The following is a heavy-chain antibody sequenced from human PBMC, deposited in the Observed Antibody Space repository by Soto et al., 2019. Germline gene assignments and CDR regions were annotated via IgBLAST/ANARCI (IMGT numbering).Heavy chain of an antibody. J-gene: IGHJ6*02. CDR1: GGTFSSYA. V-gene: IGHV1-69*06. D-gene: IGHD6-13*01. Sequence: GASVKVSCKASGGTFSSYAISWVRQAPGQGLEWMGGIIPIFGTANYAQKFQGRVTITADKSTSTAYMELSSLRSEDTAVYYCARGAGNNYYYYGMDVWGQGTTVTVSS. CDR3: ARGAGNNYYYYGMDV. CDR2: IIPIFGTA.